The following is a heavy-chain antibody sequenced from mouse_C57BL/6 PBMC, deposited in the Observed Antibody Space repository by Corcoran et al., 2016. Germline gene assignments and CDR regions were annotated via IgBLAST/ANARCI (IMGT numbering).Heavy chain of an antibody. CDR2: IYPRSGNT. V-gene: IGHV1-81*01. D-gene: IGHD2-1*01. CDR3: ARASEGNPAWFAY. CDR1: GYTFTSYG. Sequence: QVQLQQSGAELARPGASVKLSCKASGYTFTSYGISWVKQRTGQGLEWIGEIYPRSGNTYYNEKFKGKATLTADKSSSTAYMELRSLTSEDSAVYFCARASEGNPAWFAYWDQGTLVTVSA. J-gene: IGHJ3*01.